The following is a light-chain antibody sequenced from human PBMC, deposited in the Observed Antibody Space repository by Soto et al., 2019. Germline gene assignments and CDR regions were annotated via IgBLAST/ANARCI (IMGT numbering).Light chain of an antibody. CDR2: DAS. CDR1: QSVSSY. CDR3: QQYNIWPRT. J-gene: IGKJ1*01. V-gene: IGKV3-15*01. Sequence: EIKMKQSPATLSLSLWERATLSCRASQSVSSYLAWYQQKPGQAPRLLIYDASNWATGIPSRFSGSGSGTEFTLTISSLQSEDFAVYYCQQYNIWPRTFGQGTKVDIK.